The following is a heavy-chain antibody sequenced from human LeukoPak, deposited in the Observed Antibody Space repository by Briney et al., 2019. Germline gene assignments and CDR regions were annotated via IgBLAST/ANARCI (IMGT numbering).Heavy chain of an antibody. CDR1: GFTFSSYG. J-gene: IGHJ4*02. CDR3: AKDLGLATYFDY. V-gene: IGHV3-23*01. D-gene: IGHD6-19*01. Sequence: GGSLRLSCAASGFTFSSYGMSWVRQAPGKGLEWVSAISGSGGSTYYADSVKGRFTISRDNSKNTLYLQMNSLRAEDTAVYYCAKDLGLATYFDYWGQGTLVTVSS. CDR2: ISGSGGST.